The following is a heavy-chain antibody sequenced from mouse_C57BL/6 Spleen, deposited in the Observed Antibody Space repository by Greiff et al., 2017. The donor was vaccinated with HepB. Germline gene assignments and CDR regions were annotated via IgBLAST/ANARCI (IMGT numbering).Heavy chain of an antibody. CDR3: TRLCLRRYAMDY. CDR1: GYTFTDYE. CDR2: IDPETGGT. D-gene: IGHD2-2*01. J-gene: IGHJ4*01. Sequence: VQLQQSGAELVRPGASVTLSCKASGYTFTDYEMHWVKQTPVHGLEWIGAIDPETGGTAYNQKFKGKAILTADKSSSTAYMELRSLTSEDSAVYYCTRLCLRRYAMDYWGQGTSVTVSS. V-gene: IGHV1-15*01.